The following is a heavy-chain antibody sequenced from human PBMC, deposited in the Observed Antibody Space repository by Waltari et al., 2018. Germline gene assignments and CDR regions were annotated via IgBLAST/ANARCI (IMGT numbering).Heavy chain of an antibody. CDR2: ISTSGST. CDR1: GCSISSYY. V-gene: IGHV4-4*07. Sequence: QVQLQESGPGLVKPSEALSLTCTVSGCSISSYYLSWIRRPAGKGLEGIGRISTSGSTNYNPSLKSRVTMSVDTSKNQFSLKLSSVTAADTAVYYCARSRLTYYYDSSGYYGGYYFDYWGQGTLVTVSS. J-gene: IGHJ4*02. CDR3: ARSRLTYYYDSSGYYGGYYFDY. D-gene: IGHD3-22*01.